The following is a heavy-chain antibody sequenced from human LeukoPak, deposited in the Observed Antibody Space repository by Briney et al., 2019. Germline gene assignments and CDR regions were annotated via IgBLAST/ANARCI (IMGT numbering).Heavy chain of an antibody. CDR3: AKDRTLYCSGGSCYSGMDV. D-gene: IGHD2-15*01. CDR2: FSGSGGIT. Sequence: AGGSLRLSLAPSGSTFRSYPMSWVGQPQGKGLEGVPAFSGSGGITYYADSVKGRFTISRDNSKNTLYLQMNSLRAEDTAVYYCAKDRTLYCSGGSCYSGMDVWGQGTTVTVSS. CDR1: GSTFRSYP. J-gene: IGHJ6*02. V-gene: IGHV3-23*01.